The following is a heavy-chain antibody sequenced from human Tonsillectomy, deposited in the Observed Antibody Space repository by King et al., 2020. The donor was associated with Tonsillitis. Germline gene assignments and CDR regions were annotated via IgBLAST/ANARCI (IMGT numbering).Heavy chain of an antibody. Sequence: QLQESGPGRVKPSETLSLNCTVSGGPISSSSYYWGWIRQPPGKGLEWIGNIYYSGSTYYNPSLKSRVTISVDTSKNQFSLKLNSVTAADTAVYFCATSRYSSGYYEFDYWGQGTLLTVSS. CDR3: ATSRYSSGYYEFDY. V-gene: IGHV4-39*01. J-gene: IGHJ4*02. CDR1: GGPISSSSYY. D-gene: IGHD6-19*01. CDR2: IYYSGST.